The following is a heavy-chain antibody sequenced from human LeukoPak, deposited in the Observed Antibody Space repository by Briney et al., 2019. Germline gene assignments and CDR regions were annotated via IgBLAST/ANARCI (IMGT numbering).Heavy chain of an antibody. V-gene: IGHV4-4*07. Sequence: KPSETLSLTCTVSGGSISSYYWSWIRQPAGKGLEWIGRIYTSGSTYYNPSLKSRVTISVDTSKNQFSLKLSSVTAADTAVYYCARQVPYYDILAGYSGMGYFDYWGQGTLVTVSS. CDR1: GGSISSYY. J-gene: IGHJ4*02. CDR2: IYTSGST. D-gene: IGHD3-9*01. CDR3: ARQVPYYDILAGYSGMGYFDY.